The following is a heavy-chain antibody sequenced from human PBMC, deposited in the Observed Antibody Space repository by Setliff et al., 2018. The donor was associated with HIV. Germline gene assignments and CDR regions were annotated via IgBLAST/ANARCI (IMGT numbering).Heavy chain of an antibody. V-gene: IGHV3-15*07. CDR3: TTKPPAADFQH. J-gene: IGHJ1*01. CDR1: GFTFSNAW. D-gene: IGHD2-2*01. CDR2: IKSKTDGGTT. Sequence: PGGSLRLSCAASGFTFSNAWMNWVRQAPGKGLEWFGRIKSKTDGGTTDYAAPVKGRFTISRDDSKNTLYLQMNSLKTEDTAIYYCTTKPPAADFQHWGQGTQVTVSS.